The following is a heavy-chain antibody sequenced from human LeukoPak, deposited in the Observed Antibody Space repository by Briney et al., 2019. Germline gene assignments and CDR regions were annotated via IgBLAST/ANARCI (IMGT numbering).Heavy chain of an antibody. CDR2: VSYDGINQ. Sequence: GGSLRLSCAASRFTFSNYAMHWVRQAPGKGLEWVAVVSYDGINQNYADSVKGRFTVSRDNAKNTLFLQINSLRPEDTAVYHCARGSNVEIPHWDFDLWGRGTLVTVSS. CDR3: ARGSNVEIPHWDFDL. J-gene: IGHJ2*01. V-gene: IGHV3-30-3*01. CDR1: RFTFSNYA. D-gene: IGHD5-24*01.